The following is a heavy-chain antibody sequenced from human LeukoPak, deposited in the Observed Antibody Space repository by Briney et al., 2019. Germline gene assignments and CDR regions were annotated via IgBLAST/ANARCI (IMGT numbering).Heavy chain of an antibody. J-gene: IGHJ5*02. CDR2: IYYSGST. CDR3: ARDQAEGGGYWFDP. D-gene: IGHD5-12*01. CDR1: GGSISSYY. Sequence: SETLSLTCTVSGGSISSYYWSWIRQPPGKGLEWIGYIYYSGSTNYNPSLKSRVTISVDTSKNQLSLKLSSVTAADAAVYYCARDQAEGGGYWFDPWGQGTLVTVSS. V-gene: IGHV4-59*01.